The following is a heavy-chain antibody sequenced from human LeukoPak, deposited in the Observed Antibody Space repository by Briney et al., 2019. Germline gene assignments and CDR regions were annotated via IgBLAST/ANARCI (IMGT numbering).Heavy chain of an antibody. Sequence: GGSLRLSCAASGLTFSSYAMSWVRQAPGKGREWVSAISGSGGSTYYADSVKGRFTISRDNSKNTLYLQMNSPRAEDTAVYYCAKDIRGPPPRERAFDIWGQGTMVTVSS. D-gene: IGHD1-26*01. CDR2: ISGSGGST. J-gene: IGHJ3*02. V-gene: IGHV3-23*01. CDR3: AKDIRGPPPRERAFDI. CDR1: GLTFSSYA.